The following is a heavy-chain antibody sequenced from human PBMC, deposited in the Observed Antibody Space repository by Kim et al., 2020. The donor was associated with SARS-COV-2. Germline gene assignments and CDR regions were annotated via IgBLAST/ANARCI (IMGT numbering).Heavy chain of an antibody. Sequence: GGSLRLSCAASGFTFSSYSMNWVRQAPGKGLEWVSSISSSSSYIYYADSVKGRFTISRDNAKNSLYLQMNSLRAEDTAVYYCARDGAYDILTGSYYYYGMDVSGQESTVSVS. J-gene: IGHJ6*02. CDR3: ARDGAYDILTGSYYYYGMDV. CDR1: GFTFSSYS. CDR2: ISSSSSYI. D-gene: IGHD3-9*01. V-gene: IGHV3-21*01.